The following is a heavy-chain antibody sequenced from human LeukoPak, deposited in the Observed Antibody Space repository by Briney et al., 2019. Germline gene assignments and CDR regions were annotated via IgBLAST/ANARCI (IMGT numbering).Heavy chain of an antibody. Sequence: GGSLRLSCAASGFTVSSNYMSWVRQAPGKGLEWVSVIYSGGSTYYADSVKGGFTISRDNSKNTLYLQMNSLRAEDTAVYYCARGDWNDGLDYWGQGTLVTVSS. CDR1: GFTVSSNY. J-gene: IGHJ4*02. CDR2: IYSGGST. V-gene: IGHV3-53*01. D-gene: IGHD1-1*01. CDR3: ARGDWNDGLDY.